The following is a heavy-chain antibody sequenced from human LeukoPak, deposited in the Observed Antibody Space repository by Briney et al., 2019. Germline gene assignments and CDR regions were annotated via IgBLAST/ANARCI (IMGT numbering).Heavy chain of an antibody. CDR1: GFSLSTSGMC. CDR2: IDWDDDK. V-gene: IGHV2-70*11. CDR3: ARTSYYYDSSGLPEGINWFDP. J-gene: IGHJ5*02. D-gene: IGHD3-22*01. Sequence: SGPALVKPTQTLTLTCTFSGFSLSTSGMCVSWIRQPPGKALEWLARIDWDDDKYYSTSLKTRLTISKDTSKNQVVLTMTNMDPVDTATYYCARTSYYYDSSGLPEGINWFDPWGQGTLVTVSS.